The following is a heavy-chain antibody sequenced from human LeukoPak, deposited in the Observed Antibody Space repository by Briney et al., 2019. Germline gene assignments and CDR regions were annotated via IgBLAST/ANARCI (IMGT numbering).Heavy chain of an antibody. CDR3: ASSIAVAGLDY. CDR2: ISGSGGGT. V-gene: IGHV3-23*01. Sequence: GGSLRLSCAASGFTFSSYAMSWVRQAPGKGLEWVSAISGSGGGTYYADSVKGRFTISRDNSKNTLYLQMNSLRAEDTAVYYCASSIAVAGLDYWGQGTLVTVSS. D-gene: IGHD6-19*01. CDR1: GFTFSSYA. J-gene: IGHJ4*02.